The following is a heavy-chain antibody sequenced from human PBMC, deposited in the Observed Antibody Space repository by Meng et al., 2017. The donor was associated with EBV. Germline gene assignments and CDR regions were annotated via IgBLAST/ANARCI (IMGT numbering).Heavy chain of an antibody. CDR2: IYWDDDK. V-gene: IGHV2-5*02. Sequence: QITLTGSGPTRVNPTQTLTLTCTFSGFSPSTRGVGVGWIRQPPGKALEWLALIYWDDDKRYSPSLKSRLTITKDTSKNQVVLTMTNMDPVDAATYYCAHIIAARPFDYWGQGTLVTVSS. CDR3: AHIIAARPFDY. D-gene: IGHD6-6*01. CDR1: GFSPSTRGVG. J-gene: IGHJ4*02.